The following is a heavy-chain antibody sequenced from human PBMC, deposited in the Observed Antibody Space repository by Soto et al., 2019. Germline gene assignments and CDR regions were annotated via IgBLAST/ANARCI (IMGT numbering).Heavy chain of an antibody. CDR3: ARHFRLGRPFDY. CDR2: IYYSGST. D-gene: IGHD3-3*02. J-gene: IGHJ4*02. CDR1: GGSISSGGYY. Sequence: SETLSLTCTVSGGSISSGGYYWSWIRQHPGKGLEWIGYIYYSGSTYYNPSLKSRVTISVDTSKNQFSLKLNAVTAADTAVYYCARHFRLGRPFDYWGQGTLVTVSS. V-gene: IGHV4-31*03.